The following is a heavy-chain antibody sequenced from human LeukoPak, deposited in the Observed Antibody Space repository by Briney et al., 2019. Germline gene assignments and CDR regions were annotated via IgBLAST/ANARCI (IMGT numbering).Heavy chain of an antibody. CDR3: ARGGDYGDYWYFDL. D-gene: IGHD4-17*01. V-gene: IGHV4-59*01. J-gene: IGHJ2*01. Sequence: SETLSLTCTVSGGSISSYYWSWIRQPPGKGLEWIGYIYYSGSTNYNPSLKSRVTISVNTSKNQFSLKLSSVTAADTAVYYCARGGDYGDYWYFDLWGRGTLSLSPQ. CDR1: GGSISSYY. CDR2: IYYSGST.